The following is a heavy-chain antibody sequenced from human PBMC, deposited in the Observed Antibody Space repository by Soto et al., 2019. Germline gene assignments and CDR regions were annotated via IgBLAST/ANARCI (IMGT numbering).Heavy chain of an antibody. CDR3: ARGYCSSTSCWEYNWFDP. CDR2: INAGNGNT. J-gene: IGHJ5*02. V-gene: IGHV1-3*01. CDR1: GYTSTSYA. D-gene: IGHD2-2*01. Sequence: ASVKVSCKASGYTSTSYAMHWVRQAPGQRLEWMGWINAGNGNTKYSQKFQGRVTITRDTSASTAYMELSSLRSEDTAVYYCARGYCSSTSCWEYNWFDPWGQGTLVTVSS.